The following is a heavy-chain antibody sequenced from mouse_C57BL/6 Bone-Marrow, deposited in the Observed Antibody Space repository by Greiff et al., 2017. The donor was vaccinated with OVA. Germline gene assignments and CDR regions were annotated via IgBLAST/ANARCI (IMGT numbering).Heavy chain of an antibody. CDR2: IYPRSGNT. CDR3: ARSGYYGSSYIAY. V-gene: IGHV1-81*01. CDR1: GYTFTSYG. D-gene: IGHD1-1*01. J-gene: IGHJ3*01. Sequence: QVQLQQSGAELARPGASVKLSCKASGYTFTSYGISWVKQRTGQGLEWIGEIYPRSGNTYYNEKFKGKATLTADKSSSTAYMELRSLTSEDSAVDFCARSGYYGSSYIAYWGQGTLVTVSA.